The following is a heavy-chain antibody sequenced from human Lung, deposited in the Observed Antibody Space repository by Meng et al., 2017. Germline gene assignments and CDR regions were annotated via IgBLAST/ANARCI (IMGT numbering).Heavy chain of an antibody. CDR3: AKARGWGSSPDY. V-gene: IGHV1-2*06. CDR1: GYTFTAYY. Sequence: VQLVPSGADVKKPWASVQVSCEASGYTFTAYYIHWVRQAPGQGLEWMGRINPNSGGTNFAQKFQGRVIMTRDTSISTAYMELSSLGYDDTAVYDCAKARGWGSSPDYWGQGTLVTVSS. D-gene: IGHD2-21*01. J-gene: IGHJ4*02. CDR2: INPNSGGT.